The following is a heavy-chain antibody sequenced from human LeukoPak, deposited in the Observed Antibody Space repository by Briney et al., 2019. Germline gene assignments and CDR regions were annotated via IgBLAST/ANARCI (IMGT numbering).Heavy chain of an antibody. D-gene: IGHD3-22*01. Sequence: SETLSLTCTVSGRSMSSGSYYWSWIRQPAGKGLEWIGRIYTSGSTNYNPSLKSRVTISVDTSKNQFSLKLSSVTAADTAVYYCARDQYEVEDDSSGYPYYYYYGMDVWGQGPTVTVSS. CDR3: ARDQYEVEDDSSGYPYYYYYGMDV. CDR2: IYTSGST. CDR1: GRSMSSGSYY. J-gene: IGHJ6*02. V-gene: IGHV4-61*02.